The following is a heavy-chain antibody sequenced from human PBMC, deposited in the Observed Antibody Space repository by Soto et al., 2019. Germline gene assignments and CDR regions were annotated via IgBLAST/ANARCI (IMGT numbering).Heavy chain of an antibody. CDR2: ISYDGSNK. CDR1: GFTFSSYG. J-gene: IGHJ6*03. Sequence: GGSLRLSCAASGFTFSSYGMHWVRQAPGKGLEWVAVISYDGSNKYYADSVKGRFTISRDNSKNTLYLQMNSLRAEDTAVYYCAKEGSLNYMDVWGKGTTVTVSS. V-gene: IGHV3-30*18. D-gene: IGHD6-6*01. CDR3: AKEGSLNYMDV.